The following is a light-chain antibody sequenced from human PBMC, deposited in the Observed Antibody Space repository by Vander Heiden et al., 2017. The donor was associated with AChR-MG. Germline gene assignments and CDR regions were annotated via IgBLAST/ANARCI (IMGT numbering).Light chain of an antibody. J-gene: IGLJ2*01. Sequence: QSALTQPASVSGSPGQSITISCTGTSSDVGSYNLVSWYQLHPGKAPKVMIYEVSKRPSGVSNRFSGSKSGNTASLTISGLQADDEADYYCCSYAGSSTLVFGEGTKLTVL. CDR1: SSDVGSYNL. CDR2: EVS. V-gene: IGLV2-23*02. CDR3: CSYAGSSTLV.